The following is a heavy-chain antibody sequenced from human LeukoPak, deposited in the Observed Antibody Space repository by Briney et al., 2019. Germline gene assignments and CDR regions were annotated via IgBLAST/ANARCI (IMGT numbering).Heavy chain of an antibody. CDR1: GGSISSTSYY. CDR2: IYYSGST. J-gene: IGHJ4*02. Sequence: SETLSLTCIASGGSISSTSYYWGWIRQPPGKGLEWIGSIYYSGSTYYNPSLKSRVTISVDTSKNQFSLKLSSVTAAGTAIYYCARSGRSDSSGYYDYWGQGTLVSVSS. V-gene: IGHV4-39*01. CDR3: ARSGRSDSSGYYDY. D-gene: IGHD3-22*01.